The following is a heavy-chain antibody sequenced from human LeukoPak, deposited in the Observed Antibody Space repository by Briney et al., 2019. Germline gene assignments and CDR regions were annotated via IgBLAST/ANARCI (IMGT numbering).Heavy chain of an antibody. CDR2: ISYDGSNK. CDR3: ARDAEGIGRY. Sequence: PGGSLRLSCAASGFTFSSYAMHWVRQAPGKGLEWVAVISYDGSNKYYADSVKGRFTISRDNSKNTLYLQMNSLRAEDTAVYYCARDAEGIGRYWGQGTLVTVSS. CDR1: GFTFSSYA. D-gene: IGHD6-13*01. V-gene: IGHV3-30*04. J-gene: IGHJ4*02.